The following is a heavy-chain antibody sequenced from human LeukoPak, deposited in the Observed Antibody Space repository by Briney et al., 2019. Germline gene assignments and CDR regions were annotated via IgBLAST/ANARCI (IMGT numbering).Heavy chain of an antibody. CDR2: IYSGGAT. V-gene: IGHV3-53*04. Sequence: GGSLRLSCAASGFSVSGYYMSWVRQAPGKGLEWVSDIYSGGATYNTDSVKRRFSMSTHTSKNTLDLQMNSLRVEDTAVYYCARWKMEGIVVDVFDIWGKGTRVTVSS. CDR1: GFSVSGYY. CDR3: ARWKMEGIVVDVFDI. D-gene: IGHD3-22*01. J-gene: IGHJ3*02.